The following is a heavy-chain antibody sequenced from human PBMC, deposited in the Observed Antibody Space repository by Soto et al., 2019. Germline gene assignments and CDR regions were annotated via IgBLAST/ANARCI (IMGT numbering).Heavy chain of an antibody. V-gene: IGHV3-11*01. CDR2: ISSSGTGI. J-gene: IGHJ3*02. CDR1: GFTFSDYY. Sequence: GSLRLSCAASGFTFSDYYMTWIRQAPGKGLEWVSYISSSGTGIYYADSMKGRFTISRDNAKKSLYLQMSSLRAEDTAVYHCARAYSDAFDIWGQGTMVTVSS. D-gene: IGHD2-15*01. CDR3: ARAYSDAFDI.